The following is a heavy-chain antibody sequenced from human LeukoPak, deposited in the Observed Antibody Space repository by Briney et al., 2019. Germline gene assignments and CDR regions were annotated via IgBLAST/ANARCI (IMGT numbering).Heavy chain of an antibody. CDR1: GFTFSSYA. CDR2: ISDSGGNM. D-gene: IGHD3-3*01. Sequence: GGSLRLSCEASGFTFSSYAMSWVRQAPGKGLEWVSGISDSGGNMYYAGSVKGRFTISRDNAKNSLFLQMNSLRAEDTAVYYCARDKGTEGLLPRGDWYFDLWGRGTLVTVSS. J-gene: IGHJ2*01. V-gene: IGHV3-21*01. CDR3: ARDKGTEGLLPRGDWYFDL.